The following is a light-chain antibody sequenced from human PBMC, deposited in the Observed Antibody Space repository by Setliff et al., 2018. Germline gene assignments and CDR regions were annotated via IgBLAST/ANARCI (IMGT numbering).Light chain of an antibody. CDR1: SSDVGSYDL. CDR2: GVS. J-gene: IGLJ1*01. Sequence: QSALTQPASVSGSPGQSITISCSGTSSDVGSYDLVSWYQQHPGKAPKLIIYGVSNRPSGVSSRFPGSKSGNTASLTISGLQTEDEADYYCTAYTSGTTDVFGTGTKVTVL. CDR3: TAYTSGTTDV. V-gene: IGLV2-14*03.